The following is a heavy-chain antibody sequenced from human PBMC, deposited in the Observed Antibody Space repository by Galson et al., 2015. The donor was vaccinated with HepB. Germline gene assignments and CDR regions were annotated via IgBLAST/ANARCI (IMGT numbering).Heavy chain of an antibody. V-gene: IGHV3-21*01. D-gene: IGHD3-10*01. CDR1: GFTFSSYS. CDR2: ISSSSSYI. J-gene: IGHJ5*02. Sequence: SLRLSCAASGFTFSSYSMNWVRQAPGKGLEWVSSISSSSSYIYYADSVKGRFTISRDNAKNSLYLQMNSLRAEDTAVYYCASGGLWFGEPTVGWFDPWGQGTLVTVSS. CDR3: ASGGLWFGEPTVGWFDP.